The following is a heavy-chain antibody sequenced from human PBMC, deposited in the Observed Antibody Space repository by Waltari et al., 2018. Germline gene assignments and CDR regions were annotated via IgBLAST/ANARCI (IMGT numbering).Heavy chain of an antibody. V-gene: IGHV1-2*06. Sequence: QVQLVQSGAEVKQPGASVKVSCKASGYAFNDYYIHWVRQAPGQGLEWMGRINPNNGGTNYAQKFQGRVTMTRDTSISTAYMDLTRLTSDDTAVYYCAKAGSPSFWGPGTLVTVSS. CDR3: AKAGSPSF. J-gene: IGHJ4*02. CDR1: GYAFNDYY. D-gene: IGHD3-10*01. CDR2: INPNNGGT.